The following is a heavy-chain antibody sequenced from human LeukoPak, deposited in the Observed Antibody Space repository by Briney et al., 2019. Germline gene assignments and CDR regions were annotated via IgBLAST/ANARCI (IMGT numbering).Heavy chain of an antibody. V-gene: IGHV3-23*01. CDR3: AKRAARPAYYFDF. Sequence: GGSLRLSCTASGFTFSSYAMSWVRQAPGKGLEWVSTVTVSGGGTYYGDSVKGRFTISRDNSKNTLYLQMNSLRAEDTAVYYCAKRAARPAYYFDFWGQGTLVTVSS. CDR1: GFTFSSYA. D-gene: IGHD6-6*01. CDR2: VTVSGGGT. J-gene: IGHJ4*02.